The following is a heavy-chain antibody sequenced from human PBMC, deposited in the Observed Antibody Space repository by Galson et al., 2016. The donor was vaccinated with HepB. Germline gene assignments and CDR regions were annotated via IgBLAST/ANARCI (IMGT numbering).Heavy chain of an antibody. V-gene: IGHV1-46*01. D-gene: IGHD2-15*01. CDR1: GYTFTRYY. Sequence: SVKVSCKASGYTFTRYYMHWVRQAPGQGLEWMGVINPSGGSTIYAQKFQGRVTMTRDTSTSTVYMDVNSLRSEDPAVYYCARVLPGDVTFLDLYYSYGMDVWGQGTTVTVSS. CDR2: INPSGGST. CDR3: ARVLPGDVTFLDLYYSYGMDV. J-gene: IGHJ6*02.